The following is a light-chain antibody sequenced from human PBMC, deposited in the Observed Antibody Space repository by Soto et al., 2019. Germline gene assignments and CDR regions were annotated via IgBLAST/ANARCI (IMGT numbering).Light chain of an antibody. CDR1: QSVSSN. Sequence: EIVMTQSPGTLSVSPGERATLSCRASQSVSSNLAWYQQKPGQAPRLLISGASTRATGIPARFSGSGSDTEFTRTISSLQSEDVGVYYCQQYKSWPPLTFGGGTKVEIK. CDR3: QQYKSWPPLT. V-gene: IGKV3-15*01. J-gene: IGKJ4*01. CDR2: GAS.